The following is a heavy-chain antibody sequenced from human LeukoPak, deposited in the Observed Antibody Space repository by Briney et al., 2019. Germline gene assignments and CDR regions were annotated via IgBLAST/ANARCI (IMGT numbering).Heavy chain of an antibody. CDR1: GFTFGEYA. D-gene: IGHD3-22*01. CDR3: TREAPGGDYYDSSGYGTSY. Sequence: GGSLRLSCTASGFTFGEYAMSWVRQAPGKGLEWVGFIRSKAYGGTTEYAASVKGRFTISRDDSKSIAYLQMNSLRTEDTAVYYCTREAPGGDYYDSSGYGTSYWGQGTLVTASS. V-gene: IGHV3-49*04. CDR2: IRSKAYGGTT. J-gene: IGHJ4*02.